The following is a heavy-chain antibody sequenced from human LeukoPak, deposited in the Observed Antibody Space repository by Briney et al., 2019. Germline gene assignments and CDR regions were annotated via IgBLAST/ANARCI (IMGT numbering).Heavy chain of an antibody. CDR3: AREDPNYSSFDY. V-gene: IGHV3-33*01. D-gene: IGHD4/OR15-4a*01. Sequence: GRSLRLSCAASGFTFSSYGMHWVRQAPGKGLEWVAVIWYDGSNKYYADSVKGRFTISRDNSKNPLYLQMNSLRAEDTAVYYCAREDPNYSSFDYGGQGTLVTVSS. J-gene: IGHJ4*02. CDR1: GFTFSSYG. CDR2: IWYDGSNK.